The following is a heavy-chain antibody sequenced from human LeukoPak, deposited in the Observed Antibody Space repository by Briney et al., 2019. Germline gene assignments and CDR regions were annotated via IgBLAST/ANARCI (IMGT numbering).Heavy chain of an antibody. V-gene: IGHV3-7*01. CDR3: ARDGAFRIYDY. CDR2: IKQDGNEK. Sequence: PGGSLRLSCAASGFTFSSYWMTWVRQAPGMGLEWVASIKQDGNEKYYVDSVKGRFTISRDNARNSLYLQMSSLRADDTAVYYCARDGAFRIYDYWGQGTLVTVSS. CDR1: GFTFSSYW. J-gene: IGHJ4*02. D-gene: IGHD3-3*02.